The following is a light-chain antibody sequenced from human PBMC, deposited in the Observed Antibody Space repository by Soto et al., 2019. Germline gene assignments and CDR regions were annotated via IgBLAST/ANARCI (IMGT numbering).Light chain of an antibody. J-gene: IGKJ3*01. V-gene: IGKV3-11*01. CDR3: QQRSNWPPLT. CDR2: DAS. CDR1: QGVSGY. Sequence: EFVLTQSPATLSLFQGEGATFSSRPSQGVSGYLAWYQQKPGQAPRLLIYDASNRATGIPARFSGSGSGTDFTLTISSLEPEDFAVYYCQQRSNWPPLTFGPGTKVDIK.